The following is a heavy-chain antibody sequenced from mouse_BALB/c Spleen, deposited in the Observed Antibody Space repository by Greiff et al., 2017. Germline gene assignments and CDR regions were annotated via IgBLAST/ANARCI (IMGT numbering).Heavy chain of an antibody. V-gene: IGHV5-6*02. Sequence: EVKLVESGGDLVKPGGSLKLSCAASGFTFSSYGMSWVRQTPDKRLEWVATISSGGSYTYYPDSVKGRFTISRDNAKNTLYLQMSSLKSEDTAMYYCAIQDSVYGNYDWYFDVWGAGTTVTVSS. CDR1: GFTFSSYG. CDR2: ISSGGSYT. CDR3: AIQDSVYGNYDWYFDV. J-gene: IGHJ1*01. D-gene: IGHD2-1*01.